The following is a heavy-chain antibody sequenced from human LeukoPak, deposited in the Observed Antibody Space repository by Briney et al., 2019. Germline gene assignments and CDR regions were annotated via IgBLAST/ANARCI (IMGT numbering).Heavy chain of an antibody. CDR3: ARKGRPGYSSSWRLYYFDY. CDR1: GGSISSSSYY. J-gene: IGHJ4*02. D-gene: IGHD6-13*01. Sequence: SETLSLTCTVSGGSISSSSYYWGWIRQPPGKGPEWIGEINHSGSTNYNPSLKSRVTISVDTSKNQFSLKLSSVTAADTAVYYCARKGRPGYSSSWRLYYFDYWGQGTLVTVSS. CDR2: INHSGST. V-gene: IGHV4-39*07.